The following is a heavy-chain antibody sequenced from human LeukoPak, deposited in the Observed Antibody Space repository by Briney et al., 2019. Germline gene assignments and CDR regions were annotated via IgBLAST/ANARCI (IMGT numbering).Heavy chain of an antibody. CDR3: ARGYYDILTGYYLFDY. J-gene: IGHJ4*02. V-gene: IGHV1-69*05. D-gene: IGHD3-9*01. CDR1: GGTFSSYA. CDR2: IIPIFGTA. Sequence: SVKVSCKASGGTFSSYAISWVRQAPGQGLEWMGRIIPIFGTASYAQKFQGRVTITTDESTSTAYMELSSLRSEDTAVYYCARGYYDILTGYYLFDYWGQGTLVTVSS.